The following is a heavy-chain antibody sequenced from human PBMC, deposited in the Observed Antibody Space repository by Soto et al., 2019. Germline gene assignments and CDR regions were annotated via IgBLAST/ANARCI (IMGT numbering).Heavy chain of an antibody. CDR2: ISGSGGST. Sequence: PGGSLRLSCAASGFTFSSYAMSWVRQAPGKGLEWVAAISGSGGSTYYADSVKGRFTISRDNSKNTLYLQMNSLRAEDTAVYYCAKAGYLDYGGNTGHYDYWGQGTLVTVSS. V-gene: IGHV3-23*01. CDR3: AKAGYLDYGGNTGHYDY. CDR1: GFTFSSYA. J-gene: IGHJ4*02. D-gene: IGHD4-17*01.